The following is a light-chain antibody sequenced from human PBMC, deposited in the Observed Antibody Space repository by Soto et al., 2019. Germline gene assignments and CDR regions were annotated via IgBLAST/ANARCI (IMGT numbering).Light chain of an antibody. CDR2: LGS. Sequence: DLVMTQSPLSLPVTPGEPASISCRSSQSLLPGNGYNYLDWYLQKPGQSPQLLIYLGSNRASGVADRFSVSGSGTDFTLKISRVEAEDVGVYYCMQALQTPVTFGQGTKLEIK. J-gene: IGKJ2*01. CDR1: QSLLPGNGYNY. V-gene: IGKV2-28*01. CDR3: MQALQTPVT.